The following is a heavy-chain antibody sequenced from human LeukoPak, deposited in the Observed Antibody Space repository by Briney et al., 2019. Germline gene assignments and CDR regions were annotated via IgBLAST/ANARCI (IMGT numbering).Heavy chain of an antibody. J-gene: IGHJ4*02. Sequence: SETLSLTCAVYGGSFSGYYWSWIRQPPGKGLEWIGEINHSGSTNYNPSLKSLVTISVDTSKDQFSLKLSSVAAADTAVYYCARGNTVTTHPYYFDYWGQGTLVTVSS. V-gene: IGHV4-34*01. CDR1: GGSFSGYY. D-gene: IGHD4-17*01. CDR2: INHSGST. CDR3: ARGNTVTTHPYYFDY.